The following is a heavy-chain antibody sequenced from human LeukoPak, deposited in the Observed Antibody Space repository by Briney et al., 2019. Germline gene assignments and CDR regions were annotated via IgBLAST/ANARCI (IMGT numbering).Heavy chain of an antibody. J-gene: IGHJ4*02. CDR1: GFSFSTYW. Sequence: GGSLRLSCAASGFSFSTYWMSWVRQPPGKGLEWVANIMRDGSGEYYVDSVKGRFTFSRDNAKNSRYLQMNSLRAEDTAVYYCARDPSRGYSYGYADYWGQGSLVTVSS. D-gene: IGHD5-18*01. V-gene: IGHV3-7*01. CDR3: ARDPSRGYSYGYADY. CDR2: IMRDGSGE.